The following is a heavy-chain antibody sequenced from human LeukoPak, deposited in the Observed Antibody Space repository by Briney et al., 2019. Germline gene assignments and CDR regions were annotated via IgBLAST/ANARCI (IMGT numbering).Heavy chain of an antibody. CDR3: AKDQGSVYVASHDY. CDR1: GFTFSSYG. Sequence: GGSLRLSCAASGFTFSSYGMHWVRQAPGKGLEGVAFIRYDGSNKYYADSVKGRFTISRDNSKNTLYLQMNSLGAEDTAVYYCAKDQGSVYVASHDYWGQGTLVTVSS. V-gene: IGHV3-30*02. CDR2: IRYDGSNK. J-gene: IGHJ4*02. D-gene: IGHD1-14*01.